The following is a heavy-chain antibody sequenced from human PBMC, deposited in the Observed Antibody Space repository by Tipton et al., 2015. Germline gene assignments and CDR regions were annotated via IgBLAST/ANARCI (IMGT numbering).Heavy chain of an antibody. CDR1: GGSIVSDTYY. D-gene: IGHD3-22*01. J-gene: IGHJ4*02. Sequence: TLSLTCTVSGGSIVSDTYYWSWIRQPAGKGLEWIGRIYTSGITNYGITNYNPSLKSRVAMSLDTSKNQFSLKMRSVTAADTAVYYCARGYYDSSFGIYFDYWGQGTLVTVSS. CDR2: IYTS. CDR3: ARGYYDSSFGIYFDY. V-gene: IGHV4-61*02.